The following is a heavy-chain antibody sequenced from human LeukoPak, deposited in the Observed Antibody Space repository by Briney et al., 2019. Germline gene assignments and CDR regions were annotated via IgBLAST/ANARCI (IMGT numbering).Heavy chain of an antibody. V-gene: IGHV3-21*01. D-gene: IGHD6-13*01. CDR2: ISSSSSYI. CDR1: GFKFSSYS. J-gene: IGHJ4*02. CDR3: GVEYSSSWRTKIDY. Sequence: GGSLRLSCAASGFKFSSYSMKWVRQAPGKGLEWVSFISSSSSYIYYADSLKGRFTISRDNAKNSLYLRMNSLRAEDTAVYYCGVEYSSSWRTKIDYWGQGTLVTVSS.